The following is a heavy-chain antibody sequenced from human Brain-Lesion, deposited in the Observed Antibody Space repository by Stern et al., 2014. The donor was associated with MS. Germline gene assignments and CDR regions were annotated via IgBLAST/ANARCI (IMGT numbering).Heavy chain of an antibody. CDR1: GFTFSDHY. CDR2: SRNKPNSYTT. V-gene: IGHV3-72*01. Sequence: VQLVESGGGLVRPGGSLRLSCAVYGFTFSDHYMDWVRQAPGKGLEWVGRSRNKPNSYTTEYAASVKGRFTVSRDDSKNLLYLQMNSLKTDDTAVYYCARGFHSFDSWGQGTLVTVSS. J-gene: IGHJ4*02. CDR3: ARGFHSFDS.